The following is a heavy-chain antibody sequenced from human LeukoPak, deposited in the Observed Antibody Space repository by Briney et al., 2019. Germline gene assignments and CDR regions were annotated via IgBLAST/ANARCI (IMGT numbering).Heavy chain of an antibody. Sequence: PSETLSLTCTVSGGSISSGGYYWSWIRQPPGKGLEWIGYIYHSGSTYYNPSLKSRVTISVDRSKNQFSLKLSSVTAADTAVYYCASLPAYYDKPHGDDYWGQGTLVTVSS. CDR1: GGSISSGGYY. J-gene: IGHJ4*02. V-gene: IGHV4-30-2*01. D-gene: IGHD3-22*01. CDR3: ASLPAYYDKPHGDDY. CDR2: IYHSGST.